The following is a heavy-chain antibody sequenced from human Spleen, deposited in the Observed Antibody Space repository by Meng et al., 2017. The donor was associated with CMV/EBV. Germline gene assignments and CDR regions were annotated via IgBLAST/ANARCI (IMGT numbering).Heavy chain of an antibody. D-gene: IGHD1-26*01. CDR1: GYSFTSYW. CDR3: ARHKGELVVSNAFDI. Sequence: GESLKISCKGSGYSFTSYWIGWVRQMPGKGLEWMGIIYPGDSDTRYSPSFQGQVTISADKSISTAYLQWSSLKASDTAMYYCARHKGELVVSNAFDIWSQGTMVTVSS. V-gene: IGHV5-51*01. CDR2: IYPGDSDT. J-gene: IGHJ3*02.